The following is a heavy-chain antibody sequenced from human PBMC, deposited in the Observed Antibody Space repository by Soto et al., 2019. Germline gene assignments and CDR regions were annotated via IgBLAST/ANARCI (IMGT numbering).Heavy chain of an antibody. CDR2: IIPLFGTT. CDR3: ARAHGSSWYNWFDP. D-gene: IGHD6-13*01. Sequence: HVQLVQSGADLKKPGSSVKVSCTASGGSFSNSSISWVRQAPGQGLEWMGGIIPLFGTTNYAQKFRGRVTITADESTSTAYMEMSSLRFEDTAVYYCARAHGSSWYNWFDPWGQGTLVTVSS. V-gene: IGHV1-69*01. CDR1: GGSFSNSS. J-gene: IGHJ5*02.